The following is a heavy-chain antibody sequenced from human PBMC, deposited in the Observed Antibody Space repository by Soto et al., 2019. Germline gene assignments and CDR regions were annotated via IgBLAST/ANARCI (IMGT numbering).Heavy chain of an antibody. Sequence: QVQMQESGPGLVKPSETLSLTCTVSGGSVTTYYWNWIRQTPGKGLEWMWYIYRTGSTNYNPCLKRRITISIDTSKNQFSLRLTSVTAADTAVYYCARETGVSYAQGRLLHWGQGTLVTDSS. V-gene: IGHV4-59*02. D-gene: IGHD1-26*01. CDR2: IYRTGST. J-gene: IGHJ1*01. CDR3: ARETGVSYAQGRLLH. CDR1: GGSVTTYY.